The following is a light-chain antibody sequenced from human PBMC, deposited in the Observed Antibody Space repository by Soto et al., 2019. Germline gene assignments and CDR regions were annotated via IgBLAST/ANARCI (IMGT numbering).Light chain of an antibody. V-gene: IGKV3-11*01. CDR2: DAS. CDR1: QSVRTY. Sequence: EVVLTQSPATLSSSPGERATLSCRASQSVRTYLAWYQQKPGQVPRLLIHDASSRATGIPARFSGSGSGTDFTLTISSLEPEDFAVYYCQQRTNWPSSTFGQGTRLEI. CDR3: QQRTNWPSST. J-gene: IGKJ5*01.